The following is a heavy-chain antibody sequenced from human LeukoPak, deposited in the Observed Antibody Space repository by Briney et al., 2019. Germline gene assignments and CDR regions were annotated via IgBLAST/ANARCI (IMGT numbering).Heavy chain of an antibody. CDR1: RFTFSNHG. D-gene: IGHD5-12*01. V-gene: IGHV3-33*01. Sequence: GGSLRLSCAASRFTFSNHGMHWVRQAPGKGLEWVAIIWYDGSQKYYADSVKGRFTISRDNSKNTLYLQMNSLKTEDTAVYYCARRGYSGYDAFDIWGQGTMVTVSS. CDR2: IWYDGSQK. J-gene: IGHJ3*02. CDR3: ARRGYSGYDAFDI.